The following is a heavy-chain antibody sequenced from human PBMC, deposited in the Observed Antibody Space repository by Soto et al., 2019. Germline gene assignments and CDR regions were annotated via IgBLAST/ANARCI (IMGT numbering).Heavy chain of an antibody. CDR1: GGTFSSYA. D-gene: IGHD3-22*01. CDR2: IIPIFGTA. CDR3: ARAPSPYYYDSSGYYFDY. V-gene: IGHV1-69*13. J-gene: IGHJ4*02. Sequence: SVKVYCKASGGTFSSYAISWVRQAPGQGLEWMGGIIPIFGTANYAQKFQGRVTITADESTSTAYMELSSLRSEDTAVYYCARAPSPYYYDSSGYYFDYWGQGTLVTVSS.